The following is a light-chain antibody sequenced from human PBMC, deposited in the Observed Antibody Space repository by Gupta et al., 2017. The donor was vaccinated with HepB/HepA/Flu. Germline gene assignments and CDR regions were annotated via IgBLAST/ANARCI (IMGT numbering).Light chain of an antibody. V-gene: IGKV3-20*01. J-gene: IGKJ2*01. CDR2: GAS. CDR3: QQEGSLPYT. Sequence: ENVLTPSPDTLSLSLGERATLTCRASQSVRSNFLAWYQQKPGQAPSLLIFGASSRAAGIPDRFTGSGSGTDFTLTISRLEPEDFAVYCCQQEGSLPYTFGQGTKLEIK. CDR1: QSVRSNF.